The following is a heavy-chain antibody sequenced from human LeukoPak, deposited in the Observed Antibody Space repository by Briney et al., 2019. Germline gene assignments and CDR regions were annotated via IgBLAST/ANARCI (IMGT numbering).Heavy chain of an antibody. V-gene: IGHV5-51*01. D-gene: IGHD3-10*01. CDR3: ARLRFGESDYYNGMDV. Sequence: GESLKISCKGSGYIFTSYWIGWVRQMSGKGLEWMGIIYPGDSDTRYRPSFQGQVTISADKSVSTAYLQWNSLKASDTAMYFCARLRFGESDYYNGMDVWGQGTTVTVSS. J-gene: IGHJ6*02. CDR2: IYPGDSDT. CDR1: GYIFTSYW.